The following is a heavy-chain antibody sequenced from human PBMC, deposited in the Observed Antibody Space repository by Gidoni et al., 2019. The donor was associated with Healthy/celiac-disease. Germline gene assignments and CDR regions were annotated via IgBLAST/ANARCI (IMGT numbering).Heavy chain of an antibody. J-gene: IGHJ4*02. CDR3: TRDFSIYGSGNFDY. V-gene: IGHV3-49*04. CDR1: GFTFGDYA. CDR2: IRSKAYGGTT. D-gene: IGHD3-10*01. Sequence: EVQLVESGGGLVQPGRSLRLSCTASGFTFGDYAMSWVRQAPGKGLEWVGFIRSKAYGGTTEYAASVKGRFTISRDDSKSIAYLQMNSLKTEDTAVYYCTRDFSIYGSGNFDYWGQGTLVTVSS.